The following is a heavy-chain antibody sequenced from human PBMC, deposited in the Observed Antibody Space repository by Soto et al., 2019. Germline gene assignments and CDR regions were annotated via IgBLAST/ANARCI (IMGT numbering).Heavy chain of an antibody. D-gene: IGHD3-16*01. J-gene: IGHJ4*02. CDR2: IYYSGST. V-gene: IGHV4-59*01. Sequence: ASETLSLTCTVSGGSISSYYWSWIRQPPGKGLEWIGYIYYSGSTNYNPSLKSRVTISVDTSKNQFSLKLSSVTAADTAVYYCASFLGEIGGPDYWGQGTLVTVSS. CDR3: ASFLGEIGGPDY. CDR1: GGSISSYY.